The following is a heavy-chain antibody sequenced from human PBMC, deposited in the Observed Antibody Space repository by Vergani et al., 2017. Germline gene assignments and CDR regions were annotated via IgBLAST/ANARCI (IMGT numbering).Heavy chain of an antibody. J-gene: IGHJ6*03. Sequence: VQLVESGGGLVQPGGSLRLSCAASGFTVSSNYMSWVRQAPGKGLEWVSVIYSGGSTYYADSVKGRFTISRHNSKNTLYLQMNSLRAEDTAVYYCARDRAVVVPAGGHRGPPYYMDVWGKGTTVTVSS. V-gene: IGHV3-53*04. CDR1: GFTVSSNY. D-gene: IGHD2-2*01. CDR3: ARDRAVVVPAGGHRGPPYYMDV. CDR2: IYSGGST.